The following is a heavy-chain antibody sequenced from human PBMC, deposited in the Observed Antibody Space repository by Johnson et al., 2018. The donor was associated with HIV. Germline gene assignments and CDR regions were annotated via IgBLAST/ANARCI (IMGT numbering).Heavy chain of an antibody. CDR3: ARDPELDYFNNRAFDI. CDR2: IKEDGSER. D-gene: IGHD3-22*01. V-gene: IGHV3-7*01. J-gene: IGHJ3*02. CDR1: GFSFNNYW. Sequence: EMQLVESGGGLVQPGGSLRLSCAASGFSFNNYWMSWVRQAPGKGLEWVANIKEDGSERYYVDSVKGRFTISRDNAKNSVFLHMDSLRAEDTAVYYCARDPELDYFNNRAFDIWGQGTMVTVSS.